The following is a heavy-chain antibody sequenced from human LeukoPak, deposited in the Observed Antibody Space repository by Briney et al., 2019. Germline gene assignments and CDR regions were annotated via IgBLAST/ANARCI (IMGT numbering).Heavy chain of an antibody. D-gene: IGHD3-10*01. CDR1: GFTFSGYS. CDR3: ASKPIFYDSGSHWYYFDY. J-gene: IGHJ4*02. Sequence: PGGSLRLSCAASGFTFSGYSMNWVRQAPGKGLEWIASIYYSGTSYYNPSLASRVTISVDTSRNQFSLKLSSVTAADTAVYYCASKPIFYDSGSHWYYFDYWGQGTLVTVSS. V-gene: IGHV4-59*05. CDR2: IYYSGTS.